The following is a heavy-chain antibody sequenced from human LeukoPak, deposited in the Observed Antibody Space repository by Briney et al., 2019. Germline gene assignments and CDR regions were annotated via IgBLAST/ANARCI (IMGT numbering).Heavy chain of an antibody. V-gene: IGHV3-30*18. Sequence: GSLRLSCPASGFTFSGYGMHWVRQAPGKGLEWLAVISDIGSQKSYADSVKGRFTISRDNSKNTLFLQMNSLRPEDTAVYYCAKEYDSGWTSFDYWGRGTVVTVSS. D-gene: IGHD6-19*01. CDR1: GFTFSGYG. J-gene: IGHJ4*02. CDR3: AKEYDSGWTSFDY. CDR2: ISDIGSQK.